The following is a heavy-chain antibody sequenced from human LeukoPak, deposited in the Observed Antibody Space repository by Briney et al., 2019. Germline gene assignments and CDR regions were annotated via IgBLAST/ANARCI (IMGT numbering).Heavy chain of an antibody. CDR3: AKSGSVWYYFDY. D-gene: IGHD6-19*01. CDR1: GFTFSSYG. J-gene: IGHJ4*02. V-gene: IGHV3-23*01. Sequence: GGSLRLSCVASGFTFSSYGMNWVRQAPGKGLEWVSAISGSGGSTEYADSVKGRFTISRDNSKNTLYLQMNSLIAEDTAVYYCAKSGSVWYYFDYWGQGTLVTVSS. CDR2: ISGSGGST.